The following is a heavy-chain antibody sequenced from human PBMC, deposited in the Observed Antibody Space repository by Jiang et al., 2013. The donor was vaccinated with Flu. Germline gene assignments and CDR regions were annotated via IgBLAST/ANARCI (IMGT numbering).Heavy chain of an antibody. CDR2: IYPDDSTT. CDR3: ASTYNGRCRWDY. Sequence: QLVESGAEVKEARGGLLKISCKGSGYSSPTYWIGWVRQMPGRGLEWMGIIYPDDSTTKYSPSFQGRVTISADKSISTAYLQWSNLEASDTAMYFCASTYNGRCRWDYWGPGTVVTVSS. V-gene: IGHV5-51*01. D-gene: IGHD1-26*01. J-gene: IGHJ4*02. CDR1: GYSSPTYW.